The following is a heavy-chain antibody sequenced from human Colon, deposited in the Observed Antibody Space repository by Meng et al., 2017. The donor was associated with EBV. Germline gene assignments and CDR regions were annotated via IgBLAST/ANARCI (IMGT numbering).Heavy chain of an antibody. V-gene: IGHV7-4-1*01. Sequence: VQLVQSGSGLKKPGDSVKVSCQAAGYTFTSSSMNWVRHAPGQGLEWMGWININTGNPTYAQGFTGRFVFSLDTSVSTAYLQIDSLKADDTAVYYCARGNGWRFDYWGQGTLVTASS. D-gene: IGHD6-19*01. CDR3: ARGNGWRFDY. J-gene: IGHJ4*02. CDR1: GYTFTSSS. CDR2: ININTGNP.